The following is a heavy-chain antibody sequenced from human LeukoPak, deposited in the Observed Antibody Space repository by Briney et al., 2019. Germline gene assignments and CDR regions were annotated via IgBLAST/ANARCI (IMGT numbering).Heavy chain of an antibody. CDR3: ARDQTYYDSSGYSLYAFDI. CDR1: AGSIRSYY. V-gene: IGHV4-4*07. CDR2: IYTSGST. J-gene: IGHJ3*02. Sequence: PSKPLPLNRSVSAGSIRSYYWSWIRRPAATGLERIGRIYTSGSTNYNPSLTSRVTMSVATSKNQFSLKLSSVTAADTAVYYCARDQTYYDSSGYSLYAFDIWGQGTMVTVSS. D-gene: IGHD3-22*01.